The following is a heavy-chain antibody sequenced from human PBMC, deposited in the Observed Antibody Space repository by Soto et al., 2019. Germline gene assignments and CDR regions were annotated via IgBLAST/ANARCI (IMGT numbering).Heavy chain of an antibody. V-gene: IGHV3-23*01. J-gene: IGHJ4*01. D-gene: IGHD6-13*01. CDR1: GFTFSSYA. CDR3: AKGYSNSWYVPDY. Sequence: GGSLRLSCAASGFTFSSYAMSWVRQAPGKGLEWVSAISGSGGSTYYADSVKGRFTISRDNSKNTLYLQMNSLSAEDTAVYYCAKGYSNSWYVPDYWGHGTLVTVSS. CDR2: ISGSGGST.